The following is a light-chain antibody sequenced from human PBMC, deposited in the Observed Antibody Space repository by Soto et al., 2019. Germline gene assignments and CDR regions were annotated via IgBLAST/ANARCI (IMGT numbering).Light chain of an antibody. CDR1: QNINTY. CDR2: DAS. V-gene: IGKV1-33*01. J-gene: IGKJ4*01. Sequence: DIQMTQSPSSLSASVGDRVTMTCRASQNINTYLNWYQQRPGKAPKLLIFDASILEKGVPSRFSGGVSGTDFTFTIDSLQPDDIGTYYCQQYDDTALTFGGGTKV. CDR3: QQYDDTALT.